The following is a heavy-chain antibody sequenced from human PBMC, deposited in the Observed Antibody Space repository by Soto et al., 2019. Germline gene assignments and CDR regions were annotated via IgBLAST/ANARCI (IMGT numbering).Heavy chain of an antibody. V-gene: IGHV1-18*04. CDR2: ISAYNGNK. J-gene: IGHJ4*02. CDR1: GYMFTTYG. CDR3: ARTGGGMAARPLEY. Sequence: QVQLVQSGGEVKKPGASVEVSCRTSGYMFTTYGMSWVRQAPGQGLEWMAWISAYNGNKKYAQKFQGRITITTDTSTSTVSMELHNLTSDDTGTYFCARTGGGMAARPLEYWGQGTVVTVSS. D-gene: IGHD6-6*01.